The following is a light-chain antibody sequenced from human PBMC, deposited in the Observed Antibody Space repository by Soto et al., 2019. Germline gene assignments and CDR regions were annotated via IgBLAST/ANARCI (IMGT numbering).Light chain of an antibody. Sequence: VAAGDRATLSCRPTQRHSSTSLAWYXQTXGXXXRXXXHGASTRAPGIPARFSGSGNGTDFTLTISSLQSEDFAVYYCQQYNDCPRTFGQGTKVDIK. CDR2: GAS. CDR3: QQYNDCPRT. CDR1: QRHSST. V-gene: IGKV3-15*01. J-gene: IGKJ1*01.